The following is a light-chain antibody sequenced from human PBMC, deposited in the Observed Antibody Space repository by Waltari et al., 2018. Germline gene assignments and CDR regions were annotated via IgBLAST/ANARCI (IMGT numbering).Light chain of an antibody. J-gene: IGLJ1*01. Sequence: QSALTQPASVSGSPGQSIPISCTGTSSDVGGYNYVSWYQQHPGKAPKLMIYDVSNRPSGVSNRFSGSKSGNTASLTISGLQAEDEADYYCSSYTSSSNYVFGTGTKVTVL. CDR2: DVS. V-gene: IGLV2-14*03. CDR3: SSYTSSSNYV. CDR1: SSDVGGYNY.